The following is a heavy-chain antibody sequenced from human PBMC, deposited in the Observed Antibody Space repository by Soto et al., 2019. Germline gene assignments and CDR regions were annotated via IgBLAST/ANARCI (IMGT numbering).Heavy chain of an antibody. V-gene: IGHV4-39*01. CDR2: IDYSGTT. CDR3: ARRTNTAGGWFDS. CDR1: GGSISSSSYH. D-gene: IGHD6-13*01. J-gene: IGHJ5*01. Sequence: SETLSLTCTVSGGSISSSSYHWGWIRQPPGKGLEWIGSIDYSGTTFYNASLDSRVTISADTSKNQFSLKLSSVTAADTALYYCARRTNTAGGWFDSWGQGALVTVSS.